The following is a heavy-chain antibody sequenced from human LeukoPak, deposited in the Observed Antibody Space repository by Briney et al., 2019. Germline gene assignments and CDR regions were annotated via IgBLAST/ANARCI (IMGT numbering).Heavy chain of an antibody. CDR3: SIAGSCDV. CDR1: GFIFSSYG. CDR2: IWYDGGNK. D-gene: IGHD1-26*01. J-gene: IGHJ4*02. V-gene: IGHV3-33*01. Sequence: GGSLRPSCAASGFIFSSYGMHWVRPAPGKGLEWVATIWYDGGNKYYADSVKGRFTISRDNSKNTLYLQMSSLRAEDTAVYYCSIAGSCDVWGQGTLVTVSS.